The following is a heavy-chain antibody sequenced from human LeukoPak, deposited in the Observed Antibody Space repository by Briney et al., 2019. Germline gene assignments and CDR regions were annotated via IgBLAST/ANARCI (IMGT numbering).Heavy chain of an antibody. CDR1: GFTFSSYE. J-gene: IGHJ5*02. Sequence: GGSLRLSCAASGFTFSSYEMNWVRQAPGKGLEWVSYISSSGSTIYYADSVKGRFTTSRDNAKNTLNLQMNSLRAEDTAVYYCARDLGQYYDTSDNWFDPWGQGTLVTVSS. CDR2: ISSSGSTI. V-gene: IGHV3-48*03. D-gene: IGHD3-22*01. CDR3: ARDLGQYYDTSDNWFDP.